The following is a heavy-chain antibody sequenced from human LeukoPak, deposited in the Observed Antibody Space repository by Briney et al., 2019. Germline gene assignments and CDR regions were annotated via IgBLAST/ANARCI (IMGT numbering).Heavy chain of an antibody. V-gene: IGHV3-21*01. CDR3: ASDVSSSISCCSY. CDR2: ISSSSGYI. J-gene: IGHJ4*02. D-gene: IGHD2-2*01. Sequence: GGSLRFSCAASGFTFSSYSMNWVRQAPGKGLEWVSSISSSSGYIYYADSVKGRFTISRDNAKNSLYLQMNNLRAEDTAMYFCASDVSSSISCCSYWGQGTLVTVSS. CDR1: GFTFSSYS.